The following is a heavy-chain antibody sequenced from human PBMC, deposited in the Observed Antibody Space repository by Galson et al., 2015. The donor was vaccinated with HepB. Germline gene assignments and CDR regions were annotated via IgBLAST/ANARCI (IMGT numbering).Heavy chain of an antibody. J-gene: IGHJ4*02. CDR2: IDSSSTHI. D-gene: IGHD1-26*01. CDR1: GFTFSSYS. V-gene: IGHV3-21*01. Sequence: SLRLSCAASGFTFSSYSMNWVRQAPGKGLEWVSFIDSSSTHINYADSVKGRFTISRDNAKNGLYLQMNSLRAEDTAVYYCARDGGSFFDYWDQGTLVTVSS. CDR3: ARDGGSFFDY.